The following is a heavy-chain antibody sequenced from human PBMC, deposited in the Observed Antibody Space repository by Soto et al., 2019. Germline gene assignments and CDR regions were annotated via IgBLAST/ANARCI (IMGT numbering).Heavy chain of an antibody. D-gene: IGHD1-26*01. CDR3: ARNQWELQLFQH. V-gene: IGHV3-23*01. CDR2: ISGSGGST. J-gene: IGHJ1*01. CDR1: GFTFSSYA. Sequence: AGGSLRLSCAASGFTFSSYAMSWVRQAPGKGLEWVSAISGSGGSTYYADSVKGRFTISRDNSKNTLYLQMNSLRAEDTAVYYCARNQWELQLFQHWGQGTLVTVSS.